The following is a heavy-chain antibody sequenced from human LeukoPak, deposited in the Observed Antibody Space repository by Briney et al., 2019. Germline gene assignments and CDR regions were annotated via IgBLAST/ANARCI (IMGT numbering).Heavy chain of an antibody. CDR1: GYSFTSHY. J-gene: IGHJ5*02. CDR3: ARDNSVGDVAWWFDP. V-gene: IGHV1-46*01. CDR2: INPSGSST. D-gene: IGHD1-26*01. Sequence: GASVKVSCKASGYSFTSHYMHWVRQAPGQGLEWLGLINPSGSSTLYAQKFQGRVTMTRDMSTTTDYMELSSLRSEDTAAYYCARDNSVGDVAWWFDPWGQGTLVTVSS.